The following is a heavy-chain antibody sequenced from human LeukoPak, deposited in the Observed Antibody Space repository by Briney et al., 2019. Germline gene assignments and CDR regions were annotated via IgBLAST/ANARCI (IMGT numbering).Heavy chain of an antibody. CDR1: GFTFSSYA. J-gene: IGHJ4*02. Sequence: GGSLRLSCAASGFTFSSYAMSWVRRAPGKGLEWVSAISGSGGSTYYADSVKGRFTISRDNSKNTLYLQMNSLRAEDTAVYYCAKVLRFLEWLFDYWGQGTLVTVSS. D-gene: IGHD3-3*01. CDR3: AKVLRFLEWLFDY. CDR2: ISGSGGST. V-gene: IGHV3-23*01.